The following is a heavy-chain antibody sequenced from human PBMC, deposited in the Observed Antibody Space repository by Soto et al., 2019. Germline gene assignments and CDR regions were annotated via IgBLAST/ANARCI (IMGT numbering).Heavy chain of an antibody. V-gene: IGHV1-46*03. CDR1: GYTFTTYY. Sequence: QVQLVQSGAEVKKPGASVKVSCKASGYTFTTYYIHWVRQAPGQGLEWMGIINPSGGNITYAQKCQGRVTMSRDTSTSTVYMELSSLRSEDTAVYYCGRDGGYHRFDYWGQGALVTVSS. CDR2: INPSGGNI. J-gene: IGHJ4*02. CDR3: GRDGGYHRFDY. D-gene: IGHD2-2*01.